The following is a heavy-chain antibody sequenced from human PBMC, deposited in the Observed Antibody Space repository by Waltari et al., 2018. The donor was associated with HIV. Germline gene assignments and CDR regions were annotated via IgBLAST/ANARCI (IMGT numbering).Heavy chain of an antibody. CDR3: ARHVRVLQPTVAIGGMDV. D-gene: IGHD2-21*01. Sequence: EVHLEQSGAEVKKPGESLKISCKASGYTFTSYWIGWVRQMPGKGLEWMGIIYPGDSATRYSPSFQGQVTISADKSITTVYLQWSTLKASDTAIYYCARHVRVLQPTVAIGGMDVWGQGTSVTVSS. CDR1: GYTFTSYW. J-gene: IGHJ6*02. V-gene: IGHV5-51*01. CDR2: IYPGDSAT.